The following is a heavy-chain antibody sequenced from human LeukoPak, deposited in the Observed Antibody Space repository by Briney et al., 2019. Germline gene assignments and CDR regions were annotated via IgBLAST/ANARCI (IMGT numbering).Heavy chain of an antibody. CDR2: VYYSGST. Sequence: SETLSLTCTVSGGSISGYYWSWIRQPPGKGLEWIGHVYYSGSTNYNPSLKSRVTISVDTSKNQVSLNLSSVTAAGTAFYYCARVEDIVATLGSVDTFDIWGQGTLVTVSS. V-gene: IGHV4-59*01. J-gene: IGHJ3*02. D-gene: IGHD5-12*01. CDR3: ARVEDIVATLGSVDTFDI. CDR1: GGSISGYY.